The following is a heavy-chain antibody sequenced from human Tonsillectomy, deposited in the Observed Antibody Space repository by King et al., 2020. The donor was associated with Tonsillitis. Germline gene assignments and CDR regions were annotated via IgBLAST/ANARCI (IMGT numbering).Heavy chain of an antibody. CDR3: ARVRYINWSFYFDY. CDR1: GGSISSYY. J-gene: IGHJ4*02. D-gene: IGHD4-11*01. Sequence: QLQESGPGLVKPSETLSLTCTVSGGSISSYYWSWIRQPPGKGLEWLGYISYSGSANYNPSLMSRVTISVDTSKNQFSLKLRSVTAADTAVYYCARVRYINWSFYFDYWGQGTLVTVSS. V-gene: IGHV4-59*01. CDR2: ISYSGSA.